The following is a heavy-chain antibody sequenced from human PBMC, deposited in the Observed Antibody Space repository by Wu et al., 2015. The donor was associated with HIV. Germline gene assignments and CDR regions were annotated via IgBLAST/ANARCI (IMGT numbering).Heavy chain of an antibody. CDR2: IIPIFGTA. CDR3: ARGGYEDIVPIYYFDY. D-gene: IGHD5-12*01. CDR1: GGTFSSYA. V-gene: IGHV1-69*05. Sequence: QVQLVQSGAEVKKPGSSVKVSCKASGGTFSSYAISWVRQAPGQGLEWMGGIIPIFGTANYAQKFQGRVTITTDESTSTAYMELSSLRSEDTAVYYCARGGYEDIVPIYYFDYWGQGTLVTVSS. J-gene: IGHJ4*02.